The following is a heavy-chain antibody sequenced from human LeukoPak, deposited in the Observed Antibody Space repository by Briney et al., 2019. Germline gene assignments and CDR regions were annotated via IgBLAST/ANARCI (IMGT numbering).Heavy chain of an antibody. Sequence: GESLKISCKGSGYSFTSYWISWVRQMPGKGLEWMGRIDPSDSYTNYSPSFQGHVTISADKSISTAYLQWSSLKASDTAMYYCARLGKQQLDYYYGMDVWGQGTTVTVSS. V-gene: IGHV5-10-1*01. J-gene: IGHJ6*02. CDR3: ARLGKQQLDYYYGMDV. CDR1: GYSFTSYW. CDR2: IDPSDSYT. D-gene: IGHD6-13*01.